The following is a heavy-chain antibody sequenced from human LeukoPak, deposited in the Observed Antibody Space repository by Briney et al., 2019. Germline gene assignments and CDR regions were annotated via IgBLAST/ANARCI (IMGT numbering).Heavy chain of an antibody. V-gene: IGHV1-46*01. CDR1: GYTFTSFY. CDR2: INPSGGST. Sequence: ASVKVSCKASGYTFTSFYMHWVRQAPGQGLEWMGIINPSGGSTSYAQKFQGRVTMTRDTSTTTVYMELSSLRSEDTAVYYCARVDTAMVTSLFFDYWGQGTLVTVSS. CDR3: ARVDTAMVTSLFFDY. J-gene: IGHJ4*02. D-gene: IGHD5-18*01.